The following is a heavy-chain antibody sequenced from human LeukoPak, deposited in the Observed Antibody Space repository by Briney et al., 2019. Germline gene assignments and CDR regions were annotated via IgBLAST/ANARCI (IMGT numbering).Heavy chain of an antibody. Sequence: GGSLRLSCAASGFTFSSYWMHWVRQAPGKGLVWVSRINGVGRSTTYADSVKGRFTISRDNAKNTLYLQMTSLRAEDTALYYCARDQPYCTGSYCYFDSWGQETLVTVSS. D-gene: IGHD2-8*02. CDR2: INGVGRST. CDR3: ARDQPYCTGSYCYFDS. V-gene: IGHV3-74*01. J-gene: IGHJ4*02. CDR1: GFTFSSYW.